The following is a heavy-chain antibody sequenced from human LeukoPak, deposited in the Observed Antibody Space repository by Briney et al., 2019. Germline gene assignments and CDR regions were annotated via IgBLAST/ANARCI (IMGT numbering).Heavy chain of an antibody. CDR1: GFTFSDYY. CDR3: AKAQSFSGVVIPHFDY. CDR2: ISSSSRYI. Sequence: NPGGSLRLSCAASGFTFSDYYMSWIRQAPGKGLEWVSYISSSSRYILYADSVKGRFTISRDNAKNSLYLQMNSLRAEDTAVYYCAKAQSFSGVVIPHFDYWGQGTLVAVSS. D-gene: IGHD2-2*01. J-gene: IGHJ4*02. V-gene: IGHV3-11*06.